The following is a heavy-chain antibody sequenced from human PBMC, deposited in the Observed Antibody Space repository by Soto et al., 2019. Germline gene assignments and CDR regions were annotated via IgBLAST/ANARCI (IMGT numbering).Heavy chain of an antibody. D-gene: IGHD1-26*01. Sequence: SETLSLTCTVSGGSISSGGYYWSWIRQHPGKGLEWIGYIYYSGSTYYNPSLKSRVTISVDTSKNQFSLKLSSVTAADTAVYYCAREGGIAGATAADYRGQGTLVTVSS. J-gene: IGHJ4*02. V-gene: IGHV4-31*03. CDR3: AREGGIAGATAADY. CDR2: IYYSGST. CDR1: GGSISSGGYY.